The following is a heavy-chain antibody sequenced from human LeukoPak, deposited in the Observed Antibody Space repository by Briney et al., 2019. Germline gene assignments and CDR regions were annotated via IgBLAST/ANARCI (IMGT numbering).Heavy chain of an antibody. CDR3: ARAYCSSTSWYLGIYYYYGMDV. Sequence: ASVKVSCKASGYTFTSYDINWVRQATGQGLEWMGWMNPNSGNTGYAQKFQGRVTMTRNTSISTAYMELSSLRSEDTAVYYCARAYCSSTSWYLGIYYYYGMDVWGQGTTVTVSS. V-gene: IGHV1-8*01. CDR1: GYTFTSYD. J-gene: IGHJ6*02. CDR2: MNPNSGNT. D-gene: IGHD2-2*01.